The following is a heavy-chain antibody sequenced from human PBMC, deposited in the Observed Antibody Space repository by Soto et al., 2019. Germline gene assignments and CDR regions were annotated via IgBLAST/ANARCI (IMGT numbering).Heavy chain of an antibody. D-gene: IGHD1-26*01. Sequence: ASVKVSCKASGYTFTSYGISWVRQAPGQGLEWMGWISAYNGNTNYAQKLQGRVTMTRNTSISTAYMELSSLRSEDTAVYYCAREVGNRVDYWGQGTLVTVSS. J-gene: IGHJ4*02. V-gene: IGHV1-18*01. CDR2: ISAYNGNT. CDR3: AREVGNRVDY. CDR1: GYTFTSYG.